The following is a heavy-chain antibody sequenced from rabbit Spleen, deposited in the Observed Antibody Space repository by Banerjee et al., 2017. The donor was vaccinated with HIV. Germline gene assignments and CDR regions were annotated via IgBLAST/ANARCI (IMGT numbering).Heavy chain of an antibody. CDR3: ARDPGSSYYYAMDL. Sequence: QSLEESGGDLVKPGASLTLTCKASGFSFSSAYYMCWVRQAPGKGLEWIGCIYVGSIGSTYFASWAKGRFTISKTSATTVTLQMTSLTAADTATYFCARDPGSSYYYAMDLWGQGTLVTVS. V-gene: IGHV1S40*01. D-gene: IGHD8-1*01. CDR1: GFSFSSAYY. J-gene: IGHJ6*01. CDR2: IYVGSIGST.